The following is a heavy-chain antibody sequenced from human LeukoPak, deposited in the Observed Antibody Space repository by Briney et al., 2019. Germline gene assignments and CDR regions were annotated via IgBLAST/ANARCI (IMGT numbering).Heavy chain of an antibody. J-gene: IGHJ4*02. V-gene: IGHV3-11*01. Sequence: PGGSLRLSCAVSGFPFRDYYFSWVRQAPGQGLEWLSFICASGNIIHYEDSVKGRFTISRDDAKNSVFLQMDSLRTDDTALYYCARHMVITPFDSWGQGTLVLVSS. CDR2: ICASGNII. CDR1: GFPFRDYY. D-gene: IGHD4/OR15-4a*01. CDR3: ARHMVITPFDS.